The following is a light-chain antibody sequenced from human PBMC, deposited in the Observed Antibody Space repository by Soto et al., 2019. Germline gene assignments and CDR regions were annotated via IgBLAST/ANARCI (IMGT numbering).Light chain of an antibody. J-gene: IGKJ4*01. CDR2: GAS. CDR3: QQYGSSSLT. Sequence: EIVLTKSPGTLSLSPGERATLYCRASQSVSSSYLAWYQQKPVQAPRLLIYGASSRATGIPDRFSGSGSGTDFTLTISRLEPEDFAVYYCQQYGSSSLTFGGGTKVEIK. V-gene: IGKV3-20*01. CDR1: QSVSSSY.